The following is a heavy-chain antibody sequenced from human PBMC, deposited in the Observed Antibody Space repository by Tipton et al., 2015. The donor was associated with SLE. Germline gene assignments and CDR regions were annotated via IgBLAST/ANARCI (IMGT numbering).Heavy chain of an antibody. CDR2: ISWNSGGI. J-gene: IGHJ4*02. CDR3: AKGDSTSTSCPFDY. Sequence: SLRLSCAASGFTFHDYAMHWVRQAPGKGLEWVSGISWNSGGIGYADSVKGRFTISRDNAKSSLYLQMNSLRPEDTALYYCAKGDSTSTSCPFDYWGQVSLVTVSS. D-gene: IGHD2-2*01. V-gene: IGHV3-9*01. CDR1: GFTFHDYA.